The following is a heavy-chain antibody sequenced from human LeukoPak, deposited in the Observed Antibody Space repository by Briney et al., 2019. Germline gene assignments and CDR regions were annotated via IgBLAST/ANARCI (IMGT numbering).Heavy chain of an antibody. CDR1: GFTFSNYA. J-gene: IGHJ5*02. V-gene: IGHV3-23*01. CDR2: ISDGGAAT. CDR3: AKALNVLVPSTSRWFDP. D-gene: IGHD2-2*01. Sequence: GGSLRLSCAASGFTFSNYAMTWVRQAPGKGLKWVSTISDGGAATYYADSVKGRFTISRDNSKNTLSLQMNSLRAEDTAVYYCAKALNVLVPSTSRWFDPWGQGTLVTVSS.